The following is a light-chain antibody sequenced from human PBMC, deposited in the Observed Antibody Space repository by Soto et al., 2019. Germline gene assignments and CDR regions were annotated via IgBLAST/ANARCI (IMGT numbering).Light chain of an antibody. V-gene: IGLV2-11*01. CDR2: DVS. CDR1: SSDVGGYND. Sequence: QSALTQPRSVSGSPGQSVTISCTGTSSDVGGYNDVSWYQQHPGKAPKLMIYDVSRRPSGVPDRFSGSKPGNTASLTISGLQAEDEADYYCCSYAGSYTFDFGTGTKVTVL. J-gene: IGLJ1*01. CDR3: CSYAGSYTFD.